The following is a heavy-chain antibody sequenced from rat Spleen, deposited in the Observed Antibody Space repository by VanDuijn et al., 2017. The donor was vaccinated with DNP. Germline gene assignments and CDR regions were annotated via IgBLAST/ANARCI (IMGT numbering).Heavy chain of an antibody. Sequence: EVQLVESEGGLVQPGGSLKLSCAASGFTFSNYYMAWVRQAPKKGLEWVATVSATGSRTYYLDSVKGRFTISRDNAKSTLYLQMDSLRSEDTASYYCTTVYYGYPFTYWGQGTLVTVSS. V-gene: IGHV5-27*01. CDR1: GFTFSNYY. CDR2: VSATGSRT. J-gene: IGHJ3*01. CDR3: TTVYYGYPFTY. D-gene: IGHD1-6*01.